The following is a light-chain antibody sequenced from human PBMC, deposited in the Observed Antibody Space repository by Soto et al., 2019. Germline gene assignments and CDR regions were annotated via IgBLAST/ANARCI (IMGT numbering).Light chain of an antibody. CDR3: QQYNNWPRT. J-gene: IGKJ1*01. CDR1: QSVSSN. V-gene: IGKV3-15*01. Sequence: EKVMTQSPATLSESPGERATLSCRASQSVSSNLAWYQQKHGQAPRLLIYDASTRATGIPARFSGSGSGTEFTLTISSLQSEDFAVYYCQQYNNWPRTFGQGTKVEIK. CDR2: DAS.